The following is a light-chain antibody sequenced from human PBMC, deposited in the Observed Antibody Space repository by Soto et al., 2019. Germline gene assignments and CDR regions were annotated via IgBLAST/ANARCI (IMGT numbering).Light chain of an antibody. V-gene: IGKV3-20*01. J-gene: IGKJ1*01. CDR2: DAS. CDR1: QSVTSTY. Sequence: EIVLTQSPGTLSLSPGERATLSCRASQSVTSTYLAWYQQKPGQAPRLLIYDASNRTTGIPDRFSGSGSGTDFTLTINRLEPADFAVYFCQQYSSSQGWTFGQGTKVEIK. CDR3: QQYSSSQGWT.